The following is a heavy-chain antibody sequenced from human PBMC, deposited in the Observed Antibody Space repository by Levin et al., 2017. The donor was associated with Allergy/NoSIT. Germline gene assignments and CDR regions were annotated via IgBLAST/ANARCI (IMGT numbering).Heavy chain of an antibody. D-gene: IGHD6-19*01. J-gene: IGHJ6*02. CDR2: IYYSGST. V-gene: IGHV4-59*01. Sequence: PSETLSLTCTVSGGSISSYYWSWIRQPPGKGLEWIGYIYYSGSTNYNPSLKSRVTISVDTSKNQFSLKLSSVTAADTAVYYCARSDSSGWHYYYYYGMDVWGQGTTVTVSS. CDR1: GGSISSYY. CDR3: ARSDSSGWHYYYYYGMDV.